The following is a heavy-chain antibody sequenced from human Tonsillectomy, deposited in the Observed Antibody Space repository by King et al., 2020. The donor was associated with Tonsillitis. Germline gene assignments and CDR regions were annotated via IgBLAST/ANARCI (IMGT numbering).Heavy chain of an antibody. V-gene: IGHV3-23*04. J-gene: IGHJ4*02. Sequence: DVQLVESGGGLVQPGGSLRLSCAASGFTFRNYDMNWVRQAPGKGLEWVSVISDSGSTFYADSVKGRFTISRDNSKNTLYLQMNSLRAEDTAVYYCAKSGPMIVVLTHWGQGTLVTVSS. CDR2: ISDSGST. CDR3: AKSGPMIVVLTH. CDR1: GFTFRNYD. D-gene: IGHD3-22*01.